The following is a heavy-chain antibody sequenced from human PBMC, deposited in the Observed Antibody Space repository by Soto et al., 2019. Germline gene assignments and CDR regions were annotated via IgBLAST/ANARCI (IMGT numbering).Heavy chain of an antibody. J-gene: IGHJ4*02. CDR1: GFTFSSYD. D-gene: IGHD1-7*01. CDR2: ISSNGGTT. Sequence: EVQLAESGGGMVQPGGSLRLSCVASGFTFSSYDMHWVRQAPGKGLEYVSSISSNGGTTYYGNSVKGRFTISRDNSKNTLYLQLGSLRAEDMAVYYCVRRVSGNYDYWGPGPLVTVSS. CDR3: VRRVSGNYDY. V-gene: IGHV3-64*01.